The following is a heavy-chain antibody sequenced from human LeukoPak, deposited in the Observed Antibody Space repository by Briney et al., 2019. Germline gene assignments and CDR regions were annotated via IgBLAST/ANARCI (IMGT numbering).Heavy chain of an antibody. J-gene: IGHJ4*02. Sequence: SETLSLTCTVSGGSISSYYCSWIRQPAGKGLEWIGRIYTSGSTNYNPSLKSRVTMSVDTSKNQFSLKLSSVTAADTAVYYCARESLTEYSSGWYIDYWGQGTLVTVSS. V-gene: IGHV4-4*07. CDR3: ARESLTEYSSGWYIDY. D-gene: IGHD6-19*01. CDR2: IYTSGST. CDR1: GGSISSYY.